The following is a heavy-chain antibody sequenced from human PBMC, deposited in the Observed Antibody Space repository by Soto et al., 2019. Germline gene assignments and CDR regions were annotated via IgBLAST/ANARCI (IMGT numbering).Heavy chain of an antibody. CDR2: IYYSGIT. CDR3: ARTLYSYGPRFDY. J-gene: IGHJ4*02. V-gene: IGHV4-31*03. CDR1: GGSISSGGYY. D-gene: IGHD5-18*01. Sequence: PSETLSLTCTVSGGSISSGGYYWSWIRQHPGKGLEWIGYIYYSGITYYNPSLKSRLTISVDTSKNQFSLKLSSVTAADTAVYYCARTLYSYGPRFDYWGQGTLVTVSS.